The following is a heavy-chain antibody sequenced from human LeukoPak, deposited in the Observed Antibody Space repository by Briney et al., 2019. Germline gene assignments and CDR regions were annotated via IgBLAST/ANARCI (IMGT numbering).Heavy chain of an antibody. D-gene: IGHD1-1*01. CDR3: VRDTPTTGTRYFPY. CDR1: GFTVSSSF. CDR2: IYSGGNT. J-gene: IGHJ4*02. Sequence: QSGGSLRLSCAASGFTVSSSFMNWVRQAPGKGLEWVSIIYSGGNTYYADSVKDRFIISRDNSKNTLYLQMNNLRAEDTAVYYCVRDTPTTGTRYFPYWGQGTLVTVSS. V-gene: IGHV3-66*01.